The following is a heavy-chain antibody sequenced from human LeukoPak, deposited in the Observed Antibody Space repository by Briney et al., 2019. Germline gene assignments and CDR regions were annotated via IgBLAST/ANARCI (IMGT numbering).Heavy chain of an antibody. CDR3: ATPDLTCSSTSCYLGY. CDR1: GFTFSSYG. CDR2: IWYDGSNK. J-gene: IGHJ4*02. V-gene: IGHV3-33*01. D-gene: IGHD2-2*01. Sequence: GGSLGLSCAASGFTFSSYGMHWVRQAPGKGLEWVAVIWYDGSNKYYADSVKGRFTISRDNSKNTLYLQMNSLRAEDTAVYYCATPDLTCSSTSCYLGYWGQGTLVTVSS.